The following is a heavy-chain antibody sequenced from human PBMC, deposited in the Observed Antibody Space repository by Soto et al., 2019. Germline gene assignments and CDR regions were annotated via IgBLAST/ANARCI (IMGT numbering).Heavy chain of an antibody. J-gene: IGHJ4*02. D-gene: IGHD3-9*01. CDR1: GGSIGGYY. CDR2: IYYSGST. V-gene: IGHV4-59*12. Sequence: PSETLSLTCTVSGGSIGGYYGSWIRQPPGKGLEWIGYIYYSGSTYYNPSLKSRVTISVDTSKNQFSLKLSSVTAADTAVYYCASVLRYDCVSDWGQGTLVTVSS. CDR3: ASVLRYDCVSD.